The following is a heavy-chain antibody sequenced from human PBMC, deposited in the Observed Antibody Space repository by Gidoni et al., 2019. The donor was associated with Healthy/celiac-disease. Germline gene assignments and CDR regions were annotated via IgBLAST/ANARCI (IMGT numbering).Heavy chain of an antibody. Sequence: EVQLVESGGGLVQPGGSLRLSCAASGFPFSSYAMSWVRQAPGKGLEWVSAISGSGGSTYYADAVKGRFTISRDNSKNTLYLQMNSLRAEDTAVYYCAKTYIQLWDYFDYWGQGTLVTVSS. CDR2: ISGSGGST. J-gene: IGHJ4*02. D-gene: IGHD5-18*01. V-gene: IGHV3-23*04. CDR3: AKTYIQLWDYFDY. CDR1: GFPFSSYA.